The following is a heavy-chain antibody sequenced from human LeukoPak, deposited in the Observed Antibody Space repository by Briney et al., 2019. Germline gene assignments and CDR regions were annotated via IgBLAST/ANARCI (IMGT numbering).Heavy chain of an antibody. V-gene: IGHV3-23*01. CDR2: ISGSGGST. CDR1: GFTLSSYA. CDR3: AKEKAWVKCLDY. Sequence: PGGSLRLSCAAPGFTLSSYAMSWVRQAPGKGLEWVSAISGSGGSTYYADSVKGRFTISRDNSKNTLYLQMNSLRAEDTAVYYCAKEKAWVKCLDYWGQGTLVTVSS. J-gene: IGHJ4*02. D-gene: IGHD5/OR15-5a*01.